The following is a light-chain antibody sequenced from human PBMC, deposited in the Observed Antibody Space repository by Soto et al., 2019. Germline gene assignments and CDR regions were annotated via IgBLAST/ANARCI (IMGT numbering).Light chain of an antibody. Sequence: QSALTQPRSVSGSPGQSVTISCTGTSSDVGGYNYVSWYQQHPDKAPKLMIFDVSQRPSGVPDRFSGSKSGNTASLTISGLQAEDEADYYCSSYAGSYVVFGGGTKLTVL. CDR2: DVS. CDR3: SSYAGSYVV. J-gene: IGLJ2*01. V-gene: IGLV2-11*01. CDR1: SSDVGGYNY.